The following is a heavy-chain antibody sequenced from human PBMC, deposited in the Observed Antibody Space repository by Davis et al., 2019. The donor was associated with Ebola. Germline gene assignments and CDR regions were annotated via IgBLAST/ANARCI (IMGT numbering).Heavy chain of an antibody. CDR2: INSDGSST. D-gene: IGHD2-2*01. CDR3: ARGYQLLPYGMDV. Sequence: HTGGSLRLSCAASGFTFSSYWMHWVRQALGKGLVWVSRINSDGSSTSYADSVKGRFTISRDNAKNTLYLQMNSLRAEDTAVYYCARGYQLLPYGMDVWGQGTTVTVSS. CDR1: GFTFSSYW. V-gene: IGHV3-74*01. J-gene: IGHJ6*02.